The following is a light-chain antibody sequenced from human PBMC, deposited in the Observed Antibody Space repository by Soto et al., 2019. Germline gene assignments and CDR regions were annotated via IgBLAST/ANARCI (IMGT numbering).Light chain of an antibody. CDR1: QSVSSN. CDR2: GAS. J-gene: IGKJ4*01. V-gene: IGKV3-15*01. CDR3: QQYDNWPLT. Sequence: ETVMTQSPATLSVSPGERATLSCRASQSVSSNLAWYQQKPGQAPRLLIYGASTRANGIPARFSGSGSGTEFTLTISSLQSEDFEVYYCQQYDNWPLTLGGGTKVDIK.